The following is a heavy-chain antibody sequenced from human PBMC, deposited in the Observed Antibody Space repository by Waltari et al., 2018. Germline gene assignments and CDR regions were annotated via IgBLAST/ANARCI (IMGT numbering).Heavy chain of an antibody. Sequence: QVNLVESGGGVVQPGGSLRLSCATSGFTFSNFGMHWVRQATGKGLEWVALIWFDGSDKFSADCVGSRFTISRDNSARTLYLDMDSLGRDDTAMYYCAKDAFGNTYLDFWGQGTLVTVSS. CDR2: IWFDGSDK. V-gene: IGHV3-30*02. D-gene: IGHD2-2*02. J-gene: IGHJ4*02. CDR1: GFTFSNFG. CDR3: AKDAFGNTYLDF.